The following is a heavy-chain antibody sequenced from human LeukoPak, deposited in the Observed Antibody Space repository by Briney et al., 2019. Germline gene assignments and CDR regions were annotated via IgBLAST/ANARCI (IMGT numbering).Heavy chain of an antibody. V-gene: IGHV3-7*01. CDR3: ANLWEMGY. Sequence: GGSLRLSCAASGFSFSDYWMSWVRQAPGKGLEWVADVKPDGSEKYYVDSVKGRFTISRDNARNSLYLQMDSLRAEDTAVYYCANLWEMGYWGQGTLVTVSS. J-gene: IGHJ4*02. CDR2: VKPDGSEK. D-gene: IGHD5-24*01. CDR1: GFSFSDYW.